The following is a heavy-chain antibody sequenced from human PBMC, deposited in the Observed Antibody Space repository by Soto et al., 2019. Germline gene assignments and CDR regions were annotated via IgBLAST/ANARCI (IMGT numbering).Heavy chain of an antibody. CDR2: LYNTGST. V-gene: IGHV4-59*12. Sequence: PSETLSLTCTVSGASISRYYWSCIRQSPGKGLEWIGYLYNTGSTIYNPSLKSRVTISVDTSKNQFSLKLSSVTAADTAVYYCARGSVVAATLFDYWGQGTLVTVSS. D-gene: IGHD2-15*01. J-gene: IGHJ4*02. CDR1: GASISRYY. CDR3: ARGSVVAATLFDY.